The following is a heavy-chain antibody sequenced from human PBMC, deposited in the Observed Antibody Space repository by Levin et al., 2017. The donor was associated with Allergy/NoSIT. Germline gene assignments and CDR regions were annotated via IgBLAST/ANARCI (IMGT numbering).Heavy chain of an antibody. CDR3: ARRRVPPSTTWFYGLDV. J-gene: IGHJ6*02. CDR1: GDTFNTNA. D-gene: IGHD3-9*01. V-gene: IGHV1-69*13. CDR2: INPIFAVG. Sequence: ASVKVSCKTSGDTFNTNAISWVRQAPGQGLEWIGEINPIFAVGTYAQKFRGRVTITADESTSTAFMEMTCLPFEDTAVFYCARRRVPPSTTWFYGLDVWGQGTTVTVAS.